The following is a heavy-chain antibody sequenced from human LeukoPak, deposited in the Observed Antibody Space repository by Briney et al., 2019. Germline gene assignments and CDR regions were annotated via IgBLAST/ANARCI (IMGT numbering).Heavy chain of an antibody. Sequence: GRSLRLSCAASGFTFSSYAMHWVRQAPGKGLEWVAVISYDGSNKYYADSVKGRFTISRDNSKNTLYLQMNSLRAEDTAVYYCAKAVGTAGYYYVGDYWGQGTLVTVSS. J-gene: IGHJ4*02. CDR1: GFTFSSYA. CDR2: ISYDGSNK. CDR3: AKAVGTAGYYYVGDY. D-gene: IGHD3-22*01. V-gene: IGHV3-30-3*01.